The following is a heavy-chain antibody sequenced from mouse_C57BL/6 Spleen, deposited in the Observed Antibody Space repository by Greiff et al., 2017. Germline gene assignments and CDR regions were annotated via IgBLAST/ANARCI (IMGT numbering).Heavy chain of an antibody. Sequence: QVQLQQPGAELVRPGSSVKLSYKASGYTFTSYWMDWVKQRPGQGLEWIGNIYPSDSETHYNQKFKDKATLTVDKSSSTAYMQLSSLTSEDSAVYYCARIHYYGSSPFAYWGQGTLVTVSA. D-gene: IGHD1-1*01. CDR3: ARIHYYGSSPFAY. CDR2: IYPSDSET. V-gene: IGHV1-61*01. CDR1: GYTFTSYW. J-gene: IGHJ3*01.